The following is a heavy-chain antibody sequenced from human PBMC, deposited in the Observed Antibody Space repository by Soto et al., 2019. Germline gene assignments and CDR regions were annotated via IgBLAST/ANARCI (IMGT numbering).Heavy chain of an antibody. CDR3: ARGGLVFGVVHIGNYYDYGMDV. CDR2: INHSGST. J-gene: IGHJ6*02. CDR1: GGSFSGYY. V-gene: IGHV4-34*01. D-gene: IGHD3-3*01. Sequence: QVQLQQWGAGLLKPSETLSLTCAVYGGSFSGYYWSWIRQPPGQGLEWIGEINHSGSTNYNPSLKGRVPIPVAPSKNQFSLTLSAVTAADTAVYYCARGGLVFGVVHIGNYYDYGMDVWGQGTTVTVSS.